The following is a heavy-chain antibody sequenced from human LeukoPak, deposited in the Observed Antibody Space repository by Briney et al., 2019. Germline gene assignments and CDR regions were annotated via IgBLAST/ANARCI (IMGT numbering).Heavy chain of an antibody. CDR2: ISSNGGTT. CDR3: AKVGSGWPAYYFDY. D-gene: IGHD6-19*01. CDR1: GFTFSSYA. Sequence: GGSLRLSCAASGFTFSSYAMHWVRLSPGKGLEYVSGISSNGGTTSYADSVQGRFTISRDNSKNTLYLQMGSLRGEDMAVYYCAKVGSGWPAYYFDYWGQGTLVTVSS. V-gene: IGHV3-64*02. J-gene: IGHJ4*02.